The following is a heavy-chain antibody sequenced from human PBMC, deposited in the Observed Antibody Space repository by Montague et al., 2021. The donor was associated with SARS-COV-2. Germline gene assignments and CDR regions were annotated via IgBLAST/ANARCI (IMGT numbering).Heavy chain of an antibody. Sequence: SLRLSCAASGFTFSNYDMNWVRQAPGKGPEWISYISTSAYTTSYAVSVKGRFTISRDNVKNSLYLQMNSGRVEDTAVYFRTRDYRSIVGVGFDIWGQGTKVTVSS. CDR2: ISTSAYTT. D-gene: IGHD3-16*02. V-gene: IGHV3-48*03. CDR3: TRDYRSIVGVGFDI. J-gene: IGHJ3*02. CDR1: GFTFSNYD.